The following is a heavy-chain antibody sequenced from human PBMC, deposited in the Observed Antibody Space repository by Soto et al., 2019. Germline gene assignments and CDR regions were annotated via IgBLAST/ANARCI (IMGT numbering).Heavy chain of an antibody. CDR2: ISGSGGST. J-gene: IGHJ4*02. Sequence: PGGSLRLSCAASGFTFSSYAMSWVRQAPGKGLEWVSAISGSGGSTYYADSVKGRFTISRDNSKNMLYLQMNSLRAEDTAVYYCASYSSGWYDGSFDYWGQGTLVTVSS. CDR3: ASYSSGWYDGSFDY. D-gene: IGHD6-19*01. V-gene: IGHV3-23*01. CDR1: GFTFSSYA.